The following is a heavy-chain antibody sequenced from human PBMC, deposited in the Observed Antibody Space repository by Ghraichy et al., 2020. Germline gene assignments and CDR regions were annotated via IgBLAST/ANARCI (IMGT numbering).Heavy chain of an antibody. CDR2: ISTSSSHM. J-gene: IGHJ4*02. D-gene: IGHD1-26*01. CDR3: TTMIVGATPDF. Sequence: GGSLRLSCAASGFTFSNYSMSWVRPAPGKGLEWVSSISTSSSHMYYAESVKGRFTISRDNAKNSVYLQMNSLRAEDTAVYYCTTMIVGATPDFWGQGTLVTVSS. V-gene: IGHV3-21*01. CDR1: GFTFSNYS.